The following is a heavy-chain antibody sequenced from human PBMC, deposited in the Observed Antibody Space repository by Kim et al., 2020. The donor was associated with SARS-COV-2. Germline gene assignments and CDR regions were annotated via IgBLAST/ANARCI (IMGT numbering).Heavy chain of an antibody. CDR2: INPDNGET. CDR1: GYTFTSYN. CDR3: ARGFAPGNYVSHGY. J-gene: IGHJ4*02. D-gene: IGHD3-10*02. V-gene: IGHV1-3*01. Sequence: ASVKVSCKASGYTFTSYNMHWVRQAPGQRLEWMGWINPDNGETKYSQRFQGRITITRDTSASTVYMELSSLRSEDTAVYYCARGFAPGNYVSHGYWGQGILVTVSS.